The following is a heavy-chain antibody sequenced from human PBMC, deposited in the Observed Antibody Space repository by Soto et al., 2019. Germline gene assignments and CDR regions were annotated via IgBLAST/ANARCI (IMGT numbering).Heavy chain of an antibody. J-gene: IGHJ6*02. CDR3: AREGGYCSGGSCYAYSYYYGMDV. CDR1: GFDFSNYW. CDR2: ISSDGSTT. V-gene: IGHV3-74*01. Sequence: EVRLVESGGGLVQPGGSLRLSCAGSGFDFSNYWMHWVRQAPGKGLVWVSRISSDGSTTTYADSVQGRFTMSRDNAKNTLYLQVNSLRAEDTAVYDCAREGGYCSGGSCYAYSYYYGMDVWGQGTTVTVSS. D-gene: IGHD2-15*01.